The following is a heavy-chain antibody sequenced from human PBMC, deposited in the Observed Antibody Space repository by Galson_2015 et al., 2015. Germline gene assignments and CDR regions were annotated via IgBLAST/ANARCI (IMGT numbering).Heavy chain of an antibody. V-gene: IGHV3-23*01. D-gene: IGHD5-18*01. CDR3: AKLDADTAMVTLLPPFDY. CDR2: ISASGGTT. J-gene: IGHJ4*02. CDR1: GFTFSNYG. Sequence: SLRLSCAASGFTFSNYGMSWVRQAPGKGLEWVSAISASGGTTYYADSVKGQFTIFRDNSKNTLSLQMNSLRAEDTAVYYCAKLDADTAMVTLLPPFDYRGRGTLVTVSS.